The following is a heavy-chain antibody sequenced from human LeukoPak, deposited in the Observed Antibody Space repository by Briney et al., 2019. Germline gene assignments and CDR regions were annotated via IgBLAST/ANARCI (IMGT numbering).Heavy chain of an antibody. V-gene: IGHV3-11*01. CDR1: GFTFSDYY. Sequence: GGSLRLSCAASGFTFSDYYMSWIRQAPGKGLEWVSYISSSGSTIYYADSVKGRFTISRDNAKNSLYLQMNSLRAEDTAVYYCAKDWMATTMGYFDLWGRGTLVTVSS. D-gene: IGHD5-24*01. J-gene: IGHJ2*01. CDR3: AKDWMATTMGYFDL. CDR2: ISSSGSTI.